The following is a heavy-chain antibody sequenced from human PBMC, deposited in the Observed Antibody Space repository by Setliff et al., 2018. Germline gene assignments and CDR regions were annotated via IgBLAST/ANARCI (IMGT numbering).Heavy chain of an antibody. V-gene: IGHV3-11*01. CDR3: ARTSGYRLEGDFDY. Sequence: GGSLRLSCAASGITFSNYYMTWIRQAPGKGLECISFIHDSGNPTYYADSVKGRFTVSRDNAKNSLSLQRNSLRAEDTAIYYCARTSGYRLEGDFDYWGQGTLVTVSS. CDR2: IHDSGNPT. CDR1: GITFSNYY. J-gene: IGHJ4*02. D-gene: IGHD3-16*01.